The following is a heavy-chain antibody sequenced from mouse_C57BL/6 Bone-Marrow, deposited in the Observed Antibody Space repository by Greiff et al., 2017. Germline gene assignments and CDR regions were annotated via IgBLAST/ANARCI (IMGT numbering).Heavy chain of an antibody. CDR3: ARVKYDYDGAPFAY. V-gene: IGHV1-82*01. CDR1: GYAFSSSW. CDR2: IDPGDGDT. D-gene: IGHD2-4*01. J-gene: IGHJ3*01. Sequence: VQLQQSGPELVKPGASVKISCKASGYAFSSSWMNWVKQRPGKGLEWIGRIDPGDGDTNYNGKFKGKATLTADKSSSTAYMQLSSLTSEDSAVYFCARVKYDYDGAPFAYGGQGTLVTVSA.